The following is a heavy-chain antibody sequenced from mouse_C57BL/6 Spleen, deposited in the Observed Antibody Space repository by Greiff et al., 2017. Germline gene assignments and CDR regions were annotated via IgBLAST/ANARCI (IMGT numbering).Heavy chain of an antibody. CDR2: INPNNGGT. D-gene: IGHD2-5*01. Sequence: VQLQQSGPELVKPGASVKMSCKASGYTFTDYNMHWVKQSHGKSLEWIGYINPNNGGTSYNQKFKGKATLTVNKSSSTAYMELRSLTSEDSAVYYCATVSYSNYVGYFDDWGQGTTLTVSS. J-gene: IGHJ2*01. V-gene: IGHV1-22*01. CDR3: ATVSYSNYVGYFDD. CDR1: GYTFTDYN.